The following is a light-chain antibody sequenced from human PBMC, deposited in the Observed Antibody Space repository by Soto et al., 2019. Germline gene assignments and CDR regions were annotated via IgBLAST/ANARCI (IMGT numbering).Light chain of an antibody. CDR3: QQYNRFPIT. J-gene: IGKJ5*01. Sequence: DVQMTQSPSTLSASVGDRVTISCRARQSVSDWLAWYQQQPGKAPKPLMRKASTLEKGVPLRLSGSGYGTEVTLPLSCLQPDDFATYYCQQYNRFPITFGQGTRLEIK. V-gene: IGKV1-5*03. CDR1: QSVSDW. CDR2: KAS.